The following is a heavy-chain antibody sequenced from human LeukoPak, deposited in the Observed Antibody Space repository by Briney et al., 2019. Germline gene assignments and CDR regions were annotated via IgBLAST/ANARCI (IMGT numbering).Heavy chain of an antibody. Sequence: SETLSLTCSVSGGSIDSTNYYWDWIRQPPGKRLEWIATIYYTGSTYYNPSLKSRVTISVDTSKNQFSLKLSSVTAADTAVYYCARDRDLENWFDPWGQGTLVTVSS. CDR2: IYYTGST. V-gene: IGHV4-39*07. CDR3: ARDRDLENWFDP. CDR1: GGSIDSTNYY. J-gene: IGHJ5*02.